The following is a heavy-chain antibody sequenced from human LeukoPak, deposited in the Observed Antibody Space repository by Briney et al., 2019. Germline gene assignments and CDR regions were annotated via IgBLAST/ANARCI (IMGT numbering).Heavy chain of an antibody. Sequence: ASVKVSCKASGYTFTSYYMHWVRQAPGQGLEWMGIINPSGGSTSYAQKFQGRVTMTRDMSTSTIYMELSSLRSEDTAVYYCARAPRWFGELTDYWGQGTLVTVSS. CDR1: GYTFTSYY. CDR2: INPSGGST. J-gene: IGHJ4*02. V-gene: IGHV1-46*01. CDR3: ARAPRWFGELTDY. D-gene: IGHD3-10*01.